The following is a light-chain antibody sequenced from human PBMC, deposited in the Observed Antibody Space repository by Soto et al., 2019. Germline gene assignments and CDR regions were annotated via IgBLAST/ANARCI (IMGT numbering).Light chain of an antibody. CDR3: QKYTLAPCT. CDR1: QGIDTY. J-gene: IGKJ3*01. V-gene: IGKV1-27*01. CDR2: ASS. Sequence: DIQMTQSPSSLSAAVGDRVTITCRASQGIDTYLAWYQQKPGKVPKLLIYASSTLQSGVPSRFSGSGSGTDFTLAISSLQPEDVATYYCQKYTLAPCTCGPGTKVDIK.